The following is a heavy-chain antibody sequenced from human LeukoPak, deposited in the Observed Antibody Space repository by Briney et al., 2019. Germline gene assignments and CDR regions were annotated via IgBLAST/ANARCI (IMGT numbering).Heavy chain of an antibody. V-gene: IGHV3-23*01. J-gene: IGHJ4*02. Sequence: PGGSLRLSCAASGFTFSSYAMSWVRQAPGKGLEWVSAISGSGGSTYYADSVKGRFTISRDNSKNTLYLQMNSLRAEDTAVYYCAKEIRSPYSSGWYFFDYWGQGTLVTVSS. CDR1: GFTFSSYA. CDR3: AKEIRSPYSSGWYFFDY. D-gene: IGHD6-19*01. CDR2: ISGSGGST.